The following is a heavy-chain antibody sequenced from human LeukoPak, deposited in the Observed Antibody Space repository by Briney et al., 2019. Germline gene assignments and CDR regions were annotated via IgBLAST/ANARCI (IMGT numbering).Heavy chain of an antibody. J-gene: IGHJ4*02. Sequence: PGGSLRLSCAASGFTFSRYALRWVRQAPGKGLEWVAVISYDGNHKYYADSVKGRFTISRDNSKNTLFTQMNSLRAEDTAVYYCARGVGLGYGSGSYYFDYWGQGTLVTVSS. CDR1: GFTFSRYA. CDR2: ISYDGNHK. D-gene: IGHD3-10*01. CDR3: ARGVGLGYGSGSYYFDY. V-gene: IGHV3-30-3*01.